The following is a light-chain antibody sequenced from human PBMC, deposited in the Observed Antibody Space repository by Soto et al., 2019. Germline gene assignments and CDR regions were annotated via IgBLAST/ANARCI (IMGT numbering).Light chain of an antibody. Sequence: VLTQSPVTLSVSPGERVTLSCRASQSVSSNLAWYQQKPGQAPSLLIYDAFTRATGIPARFSGTGSGTEFTLPITSLQSEDVAVYYCQQYHNWPPLTFGQGTKVDIK. J-gene: IGKJ1*01. CDR1: QSVSSN. CDR3: QQYHNWPPLT. CDR2: DAF. V-gene: IGKV3-15*01.